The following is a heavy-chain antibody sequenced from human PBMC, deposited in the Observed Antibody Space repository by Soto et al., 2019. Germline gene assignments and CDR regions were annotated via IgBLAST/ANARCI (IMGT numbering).Heavy chain of an antibody. V-gene: IGHV3-30-3*01. J-gene: IGHJ4*02. CDR3: ASKIFGTTYFDY. CDR1: GFTFSSYA. CDR2: ISYDGSNK. D-gene: IGHD1-7*01. Sequence: GGSLRLSCAASGFTFSSYAMHWVRQAPGKGLEWVAVISYDGSNKYYADSVKGRFTISRDNAKNSLYLQMNSLRAEDTAIYYCASKIFGTTYFDYWGQGALVTVSS.